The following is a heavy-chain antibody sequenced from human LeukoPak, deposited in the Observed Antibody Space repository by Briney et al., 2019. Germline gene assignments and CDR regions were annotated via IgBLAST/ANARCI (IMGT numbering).Heavy chain of an antibody. V-gene: IGHV3-11*01. D-gene: IGHD6-13*01. J-gene: IGHJ4*02. CDR2: ISSSGSTI. CDR1: GFTSSDYY. Sequence: GGSLRLSCAASGFTSSDYYMSWIRQAPGKGLEWVSYISSSGSTIYYADSVKGRFTISRDNAKNSLYLQMNSLRAEDTAVYYCARVHSSSWSYFDYWGQGTLVTVSS. CDR3: ARVHSSSWSYFDY.